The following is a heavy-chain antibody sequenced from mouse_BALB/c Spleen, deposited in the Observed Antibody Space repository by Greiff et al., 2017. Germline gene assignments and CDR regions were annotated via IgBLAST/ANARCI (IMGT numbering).Heavy chain of an antibody. CDR3: ARVITTVVAFDY. V-gene: IGHV7-3*02. Sequence: EVKLVESGGGLVQPGGSLRLSCATSGFTFTDYYMSWVRQPPGKALEWLGFIRNKANGYTTEYSASVKGRFTISRDNSQSILYLQMNTLRAEDSATYYCARVITTVVAFDYWGQGTTLTVSS. CDR1: GFTFTDYY. D-gene: IGHD1-1*01. CDR2: IRNKANGYTT. J-gene: IGHJ2*01.